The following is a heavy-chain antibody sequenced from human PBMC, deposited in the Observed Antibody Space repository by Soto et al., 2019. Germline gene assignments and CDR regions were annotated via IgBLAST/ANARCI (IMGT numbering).Heavy chain of an antibody. D-gene: IGHD5-18*01. J-gene: IGHJ6*02. CDR3: ARENVDTAMVARPGYYYYGMDV. Sequence: GGSLRLSCAASGFTFSSYAMHWVRQAPGKGLEWVAVISYDGSKKYYAYSVKGRFTISRDNSKNTLYLQMNSLRAEDTAVYYCARENVDTAMVARPGYYYYGMDVWGQGTTVTVSS. CDR1: GFTFSSYA. V-gene: IGHV3-30-3*01. CDR2: ISYDGSKK.